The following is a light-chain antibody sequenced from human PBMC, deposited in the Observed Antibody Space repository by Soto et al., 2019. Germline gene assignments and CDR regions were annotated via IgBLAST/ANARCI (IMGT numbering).Light chain of an antibody. CDR3: SSYTSSSTRLYL. V-gene: IGLV2-14*01. CDR2: DVS. CDR1: SSDVGGYNY. J-gene: IGLJ1*01. Sequence: QSVLTQPASASGSPGQSITISCTGTSSDVGGYNYVSWYQQHPGKAPKLMIYDVSNRPSGVSNRFSGSKSGNTASLTISGLQAEDEADYYCSSYTSSSTRLYLFGTGTKVTVL.